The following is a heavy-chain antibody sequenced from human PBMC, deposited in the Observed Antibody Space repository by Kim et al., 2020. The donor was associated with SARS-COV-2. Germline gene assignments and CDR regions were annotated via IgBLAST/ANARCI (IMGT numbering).Heavy chain of an antibody. D-gene: IGHD6-13*01. CDR2: IYYSGST. CDR3: ARQEIAAAGYYYYYGMDV. V-gene: IGHV4-39*01. Sequence: SETLSLTCTVSGGSISSSSYYWGWIRQPPGKGLEWIGSIYYSGSTYYNPSLKSRVTISVDTSKNQFSLKLSSVTAADTAVYYCARQEIAAAGYYYYYGMDVWGQGTTVTVSS. J-gene: IGHJ6*02. CDR1: GGSISSSSYY.